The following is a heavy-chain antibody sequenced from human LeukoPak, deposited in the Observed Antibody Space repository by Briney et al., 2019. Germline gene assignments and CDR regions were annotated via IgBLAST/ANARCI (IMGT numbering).Heavy chain of an antibody. Sequence: SETLSLTCTVSGGSISSYYLSWIRQPPGKGLEWIGYIYYSGSTNYNPSLKSRVTISVDTSKNQFSLKLSSVTAADTAVYYCARGLRRWLRDPFDYWGQGTLVTVSS. CDR1: GGSISSYY. CDR2: IYYSGST. D-gene: IGHD5-12*01. CDR3: ARGLRRWLRDPFDY. J-gene: IGHJ4*02. V-gene: IGHV4-59*12.